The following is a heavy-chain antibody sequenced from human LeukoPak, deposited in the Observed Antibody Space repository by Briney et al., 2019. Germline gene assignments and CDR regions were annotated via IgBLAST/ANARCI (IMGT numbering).Heavy chain of an antibody. CDR3: ARDSYYYGSGSYLVSDY. D-gene: IGHD3-10*01. CDR1: GFTFSSYA. J-gene: IGHJ4*02. Sequence: GGSLRLSCAASGFTFSSYAMHWVRQAPGKGLEWVAVISCDGSNKYYADSVKGRFTISRDNSKNTLYLQMNSLRAEDTAVYYCARDSYYYGSGSYLVSDYWGQGTLVTVSS. V-gene: IGHV3-30*04. CDR2: ISCDGSNK.